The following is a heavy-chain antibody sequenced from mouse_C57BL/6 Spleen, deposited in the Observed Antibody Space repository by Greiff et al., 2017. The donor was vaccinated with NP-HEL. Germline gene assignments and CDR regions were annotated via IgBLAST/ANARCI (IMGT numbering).Heavy chain of an antibody. CDR2: ISSGGGYT. CDR3: ARQRDGNYVPFAY. V-gene: IGHV5-6*01. D-gene: IGHD2-1*01. CDR1: GFTFSSSA. J-gene: IGHJ3*01. Sequence: EVKVVESGGDLVKPGGSLKLSCAASGFTFSSSAMSWVRQTPDKRLEWVATISSGGGYTYSPDSLKGRFTITRDNAKNTVYLQMRSLRSEDTAVYYCARQRDGNYVPFAYWGKGTLVTVSS.